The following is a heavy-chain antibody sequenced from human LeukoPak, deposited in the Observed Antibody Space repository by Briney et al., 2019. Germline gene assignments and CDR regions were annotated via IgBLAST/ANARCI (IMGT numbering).Heavy chain of an antibody. V-gene: IGHV4-39*01. CDR2: IYYSGST. CDR1: GDSISTSSYY. CDR3: ARHKDYYYTYMDV. J-gene: IGHJ6*03. Sequence: PSETLSLTCSVSGDSISTSSYYWGWIRQPPGKGLEWIGTIYYSGSTYYNPSLTSRVTISVDTSKNQFSLKLSSVTAADTAVYYCARHKDYYYTYMDVWGKGTTVTISS.